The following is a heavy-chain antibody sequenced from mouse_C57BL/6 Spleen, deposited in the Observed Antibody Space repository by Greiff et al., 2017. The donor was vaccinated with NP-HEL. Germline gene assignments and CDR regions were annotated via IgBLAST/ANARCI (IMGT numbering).Heavy chain of an antibody. CDR1: GFTFSDYG. D-gene: IGHD2-4*01. CDR2: ISSGSSTI. Sequence: EVQGVESGGGLVKPGGSLKLSCAVSGFTFSDYGMHWVRQAPEKGLAWVAYISSGSSTIYYADTVKGRFNISRDNAKNTLFLQMTSLRSEDTAMYYWAREDYDWFAYWGQGTLVTVSA. CDR3: AREDYDWFAY. J-gene: IGHJ3*01. V-gene: IGHV5-17*01.